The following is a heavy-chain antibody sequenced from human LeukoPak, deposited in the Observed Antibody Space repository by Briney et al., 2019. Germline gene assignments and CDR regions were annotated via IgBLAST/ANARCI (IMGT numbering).Heavy chain of an antibody. CDR2: VHYSGSI. Sequence: SETLSLTCTVSGDSITDCYWSWVRQPPGNGLEWIGYVHYSGSINYNPSLKNRLAMSIDTSRSHFSLKLTSVTAADTAVYYCARLKPLERVSSYYYHAMDVWGQGTTVTVSS. V-gene: IGHV4-59*08. D-gene: IGHD3-3*01. J-gene: IGHJ6*02. CDR3: ARLKPLERVSSYYYHAMDV. CDR1: GDSITDCY.